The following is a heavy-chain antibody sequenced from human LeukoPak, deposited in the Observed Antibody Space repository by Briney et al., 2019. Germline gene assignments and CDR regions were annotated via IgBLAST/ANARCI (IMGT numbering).Heavy chain of an antibody. CDR1: GYTFTSYV. J-gene: IGHJ5*02. CDR3: ARVPYGYNWFDP. CDR2: MNPNSGNT. Sequence: ASVKVSCKASGYTFTSYVINWVRQATGQGLEWMGWMNPNSGNTGYAQKFQGRVTMTRDTSISTAYMELSRLRSDDTAVYYCARVPYGYNWFDPWGQGTLVTVSS. D-gene: IGHD4-17*01. V-gene: IGHV1-8*01.